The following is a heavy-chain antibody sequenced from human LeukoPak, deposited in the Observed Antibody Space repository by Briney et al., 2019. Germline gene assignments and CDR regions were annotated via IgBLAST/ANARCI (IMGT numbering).Heavy chain of an antibody. V-gene: IGHV1-18*01. CDR2: ISAYNGNT. D-gene: IGHD3-3*01. Sequence: ASVKVSCKASGYTFTSYGTSWVRQAPGQGLEWMEWISAYNGNTNYAQKLQGRVTMTTDTSTSTAYMEQRSLRSDDTAVYYCARVLYDFWSGYYDYFDYWGQGTLVTVSS. J-gene: IGHJ4*02. CDR3: ARVLYDFWSGYYDYFDY. CDR1: GYTFTSYG.